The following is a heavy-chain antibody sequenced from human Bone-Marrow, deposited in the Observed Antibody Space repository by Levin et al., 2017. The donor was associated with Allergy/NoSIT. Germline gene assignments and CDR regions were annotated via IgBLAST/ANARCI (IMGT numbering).Heavy chain of an antibody. J-gene: IGHJ6*02. D-gene: IGHD5-18*01. CDR1: GFTFSNYW. V-gene: IGHV3-74*01. CDR2: INSFGTST. Sequence: GGSLRLSCAASGFTFSNYWMHWVRQVPGKGLVWVSRINSFGTSTIYTDSVKGRFTISRDNAKNTVYLQMNSLRVEDTAVYYCARDLGRAMENYFYYGLDVWGQGTTVTVSS. CDR3: ARDLGRAMENYFYYGLDV.